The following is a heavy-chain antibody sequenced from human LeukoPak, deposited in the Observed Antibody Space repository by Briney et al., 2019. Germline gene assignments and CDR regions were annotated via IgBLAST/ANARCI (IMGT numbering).Heavy chain of an antibody. J-gene: IGHJ4*02. V-gene: IGHV3-23*01. CDR3: TKAGLRGDDSHAKLSDY. CDR1: GFTFSSYA. Sequence: GSSLRLSCAASGFTFSSYAMSWVRQAPGKGLEWVSTISDSGYYTYYADSVKGRFTISRDNSKNMLHLQMNSLRGEDTAVYYCTKAGLRGDDSHAKLSDYWGQGTLVTVSS. D-gene: IGHD2-21*01. CDR2: ISDSGYYT.